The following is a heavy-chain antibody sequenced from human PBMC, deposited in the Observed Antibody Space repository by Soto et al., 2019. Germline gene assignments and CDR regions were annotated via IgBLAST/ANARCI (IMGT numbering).Heavy chain of an antibody. D-gene: IGHD3-22*01. J-gene: IGHJ4*02. CDR3: TTDHPCYYHGSAFDH. Sequence: PGGSLRHSCSGSGFSFSNAWMNWVRQAPGKGLEWVGRIKSKTDGGTTDYAAPVKGRFTISRDDSKNMVYLQMNSLKNEDTAVYHCTTDHPCYYHGSAFDHWGQGT. CDR1: GFSFSNAW. V-gene: IGHV3-15*07. CDR2: IKSKTDGGTT.